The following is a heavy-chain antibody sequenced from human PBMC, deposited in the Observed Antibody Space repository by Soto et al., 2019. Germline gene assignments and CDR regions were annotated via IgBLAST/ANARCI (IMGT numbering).Heavy chain of an antibody. D-gene: IGHD6-6*01. J-gene: IGHJ6*02. V-gene: IGHV3-33*01. CDR3: AREYGSSQHYYYYGMDV. CDR1: GFTFSSYG. Sequence: PGGSLRLSCAASGFTFSSYGMHWVRQAPGKGLEWVAVIWYDGSNKYYADSVKGRFTISRDNSKNTLYLQMNSLRAEDTAVYYCAREYGSSQHYYYYGMDVWGQGTTVTVS. CDR2: IWYDGSNK.